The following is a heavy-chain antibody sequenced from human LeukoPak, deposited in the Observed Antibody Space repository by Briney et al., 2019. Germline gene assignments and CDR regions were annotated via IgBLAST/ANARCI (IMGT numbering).Heavy chain of an antibody. Sequence: SETLSLTCTVSGGSISSYYWSWSRQPAGKGLEWIGYIYYSGSTNYNPSLKSRVTISVDTSKNQFSLKLSSVTAADTAVYYCARSSASYGDPTYYFDYWGQGTLVIVSS. D-gene: IGHD4-17*01. CDR3: ARSSASYGDPTYYFDY. CDR2: IYYSGST. J-gene: IGHJ4*02. V-gene: IGHV4-59*01. CDR1: GGSISSYY.